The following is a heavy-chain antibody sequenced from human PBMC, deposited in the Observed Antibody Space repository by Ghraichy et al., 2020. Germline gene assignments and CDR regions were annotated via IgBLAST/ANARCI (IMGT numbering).Heavy chain of an antibody. V-gene: IGHV1-8*01. J-gene: IGHJ6*02. CDR1: GYTFTSYD. CDR2: MNPNSGNT. D-gene: IGHD3-3*01. CDR3: AREGGNYDFWLDYYYGMDV. Sequence: ASVKVSCKASGYTFTSYDINWVRQATGQGLEWMGWMNPNSGNTGYAQKFQGRVTMTRNTSISTAYMELSSLRSEDTAVYYCAREGGNYDFWLDYYYGMDVWGQGTTVTVSS.